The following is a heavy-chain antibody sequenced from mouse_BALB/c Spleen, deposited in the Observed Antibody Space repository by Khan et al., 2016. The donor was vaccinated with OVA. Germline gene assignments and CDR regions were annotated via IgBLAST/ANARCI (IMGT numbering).Heavy chain of an antibody. J-gene: IGHJ3*01. Sequence: EVELVESGGSLVKPGGSLKLSCAASGITFSNYVMSWVRQTPEKRLEWVASITSGGKSHYSDSVKGRFTISRDNARNILSLQMNNLRSEDTAMYYCARDDWFAYWGRGTLVTVSA. V-gene: IGHV5-6-5*01. CDR2: ITSGGKS. CDR1: GITFSNYV. CDR3: ARDDWFAY.